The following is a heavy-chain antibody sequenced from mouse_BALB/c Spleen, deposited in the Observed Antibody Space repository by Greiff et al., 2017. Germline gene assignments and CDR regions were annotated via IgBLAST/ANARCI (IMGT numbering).Heavy chain of an antibody. V-gene: IGHV1-7*01. CDR1: GYTFTSYW. CDR2: INPSTGYT. J-gene: IGHJ3*01. Sequence: QVQLKESGAELAKPGASVKMSCKASGYTFTSYWMHWVKQRPGQGLEWIGYINPSTGYTEYNQKFKDKATLTADKSSSTAYMQLSSLTSEDSAVYYCALLDSSGFAYWGQGTLVTVSA. D-gene: IGHD3-2*01. CDR3: ALLDSSGFAY.